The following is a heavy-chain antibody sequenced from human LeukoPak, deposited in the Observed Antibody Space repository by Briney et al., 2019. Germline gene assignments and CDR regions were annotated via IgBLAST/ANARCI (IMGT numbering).Heavy chain of an antibody. V-gene: IGHV3-30*18. J-gene: IGHJ3*02. CDR3: AKEAVNYYDSSGYFDDAFDI. D-gene: IGHD3-22*01. Sequence: QPGGSLRLSCAASGFTFSSYGMHWVRQAPGKGLEWVAVISYDESNKYYADSVKGRFTISRDNSKNTLYLQMNSLRAEDTAVYYCAKEAVNYYDSSGYFDDAFDIWGQGTMVTVSS. CDR2: ISYDESNK. CDR1: GFTFSSYG.